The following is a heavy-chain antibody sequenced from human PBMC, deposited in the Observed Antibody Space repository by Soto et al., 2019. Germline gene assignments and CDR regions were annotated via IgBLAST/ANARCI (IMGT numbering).Heavy chain of an antibody. V-gene: IGHV1-69*12. CDR1: GGTFSSSA. D-gene: IGHD1-1*01. CDR3: ASDNDRLNLGGNYFYILDV. J-gene: IGHJ6*02. CDR2: IIPLFRTP. Sequence: QVQLVQSGAEMKEPGSSVQVSCKTSGGTFSSSAISWLRQAPGQGLEWMGGIIPLFRTPDYAHKFQGRGTIAEDESTSAGYVELRSLRSEDTAVYYFASDNDRLNLGGNYFYILDVWGQGTTITVSS.